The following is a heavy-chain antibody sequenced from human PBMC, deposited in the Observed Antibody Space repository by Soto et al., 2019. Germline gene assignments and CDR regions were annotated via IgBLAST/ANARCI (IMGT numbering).Heavy chain of an antibody. CDR3: ARDLDRYCSVTSCHAMDV. J-gene: IGHJ6*02. Sequence: SETLSLTCVVSGGSIRSTNWWAWVRQTPGKGLEWIGEVYHNGTSNYNPSLKGRATISVDRSKDQVSLRLNSVIDADTAVYYCARDLDRYCSVTSCHAMDVWGQGTPVTVS. D-gene: IGHD2-15*01. CDR1: GGSIRSTNW. CDR2: VYHNGTS. V-gene: IGHV4-4*02.